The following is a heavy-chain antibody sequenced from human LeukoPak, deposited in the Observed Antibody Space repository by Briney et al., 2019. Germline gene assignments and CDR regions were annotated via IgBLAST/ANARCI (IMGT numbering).Heavy chain of an antibody. CDR1: GYTFTSYG. D-gene: IGHD3-16*02. CDR3: ARVRVNYVWGNYPVDY. V-gene: IGHV1-18*01. CDR2: ISGNNGNT. J-gene: IGHJ4*02. Sequence: ASVKVPCKASGYTFTSYGISWVRQAPGQGLEWMGRISGNNGNTNYAQKLQGRVTMTTDTSTSTAYVELRSLRSDDTALYYCARVRVNYVWGNYPVDYWGQGTLVTVSS.